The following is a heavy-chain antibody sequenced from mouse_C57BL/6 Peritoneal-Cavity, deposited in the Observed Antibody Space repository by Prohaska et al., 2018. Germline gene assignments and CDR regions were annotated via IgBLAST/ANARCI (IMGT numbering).Heavy chain of an antibody. CDR1: AFTFSGFW. J-gene: IGHJ1*03. CDR2: INSDGSGI. Sequence: EVQLLDTGGGLVQPGGSRGLSCAGSAFTFSGFWMSWVRQKPGKTLEWIGDINSDGSGINYAPSREDRFTIFRDNDKSTLDLQMSSVRSEDTATYFCMRYGNYWYFDVWGTGTTVTVSS. V-gene: IGHV11-2*01. CDR3: MRYGNYWYFDV. D-gene: IGHD2-1*01.